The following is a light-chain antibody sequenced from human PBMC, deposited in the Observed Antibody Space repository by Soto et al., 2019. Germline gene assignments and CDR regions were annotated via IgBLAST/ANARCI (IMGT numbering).Light chain of an antibody. V-gene: IGKV3-11*01. CDR2: DAS. CDR1: QNVAGY. J-gene: IGKJ5*01. Sequence: DIVLTQSPAILSLSPGESATLSCRASQNVAGYLAWYQQNPGQAPRLLIYDASNRAAGIPARFSGSGSGTDFTITITSLEPEDCAVYYCKQRNSWPPLTVGQGTRLDI. CDR3: KQRNSWPPLT.